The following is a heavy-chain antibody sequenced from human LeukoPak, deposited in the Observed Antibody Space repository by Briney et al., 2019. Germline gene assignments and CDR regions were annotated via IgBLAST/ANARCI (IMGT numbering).Heavy chain of an antibody. D-gene: IGHD6-13*01. J-gene: IGHJ5*02. CDR3: AKKGIAAAGDWFDP. V-gene: IGHV3-23*01. CDR1: GFTFSTYA. CDR2: VRGSGSDT. Sequence: AGGSLRLSCAASGFTFSTYAMSWVRQAPGKGLEWVSAVRGSGSDTYYANSVKGRFTISRDSSKNTLYLQMDSLRAEDTAIYYCAKKGIAAAGDWFDPWGQGTLVTVSS.